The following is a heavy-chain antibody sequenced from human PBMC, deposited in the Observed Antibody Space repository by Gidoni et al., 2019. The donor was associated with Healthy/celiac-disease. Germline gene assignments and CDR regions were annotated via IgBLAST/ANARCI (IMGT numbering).Heavy chain of an antibody. CDR3: ARGDSSGYYSPGYFQH. CDR1: GGSISSSNW. Sequence: QVQLQESGPGLVKPSGTLSLPCAVSGGSISSSNWWNWVRQPPGKGLEWIGEIYHSGSSNYNPSLKSRVTISVDKSKNQFALKLSSVTAADTAVYYCARGDSSGYYSPGYFQHWGQGTLVTVSS. V-gene: IGHV4-4*02. CDR2: IYHSGSS. J-gene: IGHJ1*01. D-gene: IGHD3-22*01.